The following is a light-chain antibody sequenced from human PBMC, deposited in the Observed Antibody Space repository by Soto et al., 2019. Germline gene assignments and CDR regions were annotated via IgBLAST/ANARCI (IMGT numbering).Light chain of an antibody. CDR3: QQSFSAPRT. Sequence: DIQMTQSPSSLSASVGDRVTVTCRASQSIGRYLNWYQQKPGKAPKLLIYDVSSLQTGVPSRFSGDESGTDFTLTISGLQPEYFATYYCQQSFSAPRTFGQGTKLE. CDR2: DVS. CDR1: QSIGRY. V-gene: IGKV1-39*01. J-gene: IGKJ2*01.